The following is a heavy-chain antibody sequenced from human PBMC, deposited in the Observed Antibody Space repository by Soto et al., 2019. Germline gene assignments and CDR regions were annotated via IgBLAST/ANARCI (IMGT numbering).Heavy chain of an antibody. CDR2: INHSGST. CDR1: GGSFSGYY. CDR3: ASFSKYYYGSGSYSSHYYYYGMDV. V-gene: IGHV4-34*01. D-gene: IGHD3-10*01. Sequence: SETLSITCAVYGGSFSGYYWSWIRQPPGKGLEWIGEINHSGSTNYNPSLKSRVTISVDTSKNQFSLKLSSVTAADTAVYYCASFSKYYYGSGSYSSHYYYYGMDVWGQGTTVTVSS. J-gene: IGHJ6*02.